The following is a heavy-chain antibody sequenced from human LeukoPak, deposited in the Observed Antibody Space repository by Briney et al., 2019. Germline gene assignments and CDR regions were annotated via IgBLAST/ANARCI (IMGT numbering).Heavy chain of an antibody. Sequence: ASVKVSCKASGYTFTGYYMHWVRQAPGQGLEWMGWLNPNSGGTNYAQKFQGGVTMTRDTSISTAYMELSRLRSDDTAVYYCARSVSGVVPAAIGLDPWGQGTLVTVSS. J-gene: IGHJ5*02. CDR3: ARSVSGVVPAAIGLDP. CDR1: GYTFTGYY. D-gene: IGHD2-2*02. V-gene: IGHV1-2*02. CDR2: LNPNSGGT.